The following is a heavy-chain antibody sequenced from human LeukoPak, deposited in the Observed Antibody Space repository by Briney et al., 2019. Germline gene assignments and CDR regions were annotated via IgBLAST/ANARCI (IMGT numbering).Heavy chain of an antibody. CDR3: ARDSGREVY. CDR1: GFTFSSYW. V-gene: IGHV3-74*01. Sequence: GGSLRLSCAASGFTFSSYWMHWVRQAPGKGLVWVSRTNTDGSSTSYADSVKGRFTISRDNAKNSLYLQMNSLRAEDTAVYYCARDSGREVYWGQGTLVTVSS. J-gene: IGHJ4*02. D-gene: IGHD1-26*01. CDR2: TNTDGSST.